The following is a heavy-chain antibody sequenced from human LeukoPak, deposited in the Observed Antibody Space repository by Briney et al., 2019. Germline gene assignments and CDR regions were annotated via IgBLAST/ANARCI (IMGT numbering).Heavy chain of an antibody. V-gene: IGHV1-18*01. D-gene: IGHD3-3*01. Sequence: GASVKVSCKASGYTFTSYGISWVRQAPGQGLEWMGWISAYNGNTNYAQKLQGRVTMTTDTSTSTAYMERRSLRSDDTAGYYCARALYRFLEVIRYGMDVWGQGTTVTVSS. CDR3: ARALYRFLEVIRYGMDV. CDR1: GYTFTSYG. J-gene: IGHJ6*02. CDR2: ISAYNGNT.